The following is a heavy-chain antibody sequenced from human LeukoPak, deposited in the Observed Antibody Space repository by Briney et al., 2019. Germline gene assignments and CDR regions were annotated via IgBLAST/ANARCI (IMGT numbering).Heavy chain of an antibody. V-gene: IGHV3-23*01. CDR1: GSACSSYA. J-gene: IGHJ3*02. D-gene: IGHD2-15*01. CDR2: IRGTTRGT. CDR3: AKQNVAVIGAPGPLDI. Sequence: GGSLRLSCAASGSACSSYAMSGVRQAPGKGLEGVSAIRGTTRGTYYADFVKGRFTISRDNSKNTMSLQMTSLRPEDTAIPYSAKQNVAVIGAPGPLDIWGQGTMVTASS.